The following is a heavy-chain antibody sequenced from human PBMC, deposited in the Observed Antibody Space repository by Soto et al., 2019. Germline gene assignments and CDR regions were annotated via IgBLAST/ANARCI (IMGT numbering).Heavy chain of an antibody. D-gene: IGHD5-18*01. CDR2: ISAYNGNT. CDR1: GYTFTSYG. Sequence: GASVKVSCKASGYTFTSYGISWVRQAPGQGLEWMGWISAYNGNTNYAQKLQGRVTMTTDTSTSTAYMELRSLRSDDTAVYYCARRDTAMVPYYYYGMDVWGQGTTVTVSS. CDR3: ARRDTAMVPYYYYGMDV. J-gene: IGHJ6*02. V-gene: IGHV1-18*04.